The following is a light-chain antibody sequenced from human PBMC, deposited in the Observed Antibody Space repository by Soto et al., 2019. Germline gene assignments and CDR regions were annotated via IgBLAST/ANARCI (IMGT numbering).Light chain of an antibody. CDR3: QHDSGTSPIT. Sequence: VYTKSPGTLSLSPGERATVSCRSSQSVSIRLAWYQHKSGQAPRLLISGASSRATGIPDRFSGSGSGTDFTLTISRLEPEDFALYYCQHDSGTSPITFGQGTRLEFK. CDR1: QSVSIR. CDR2: GAS. V-gene: IGKV3-20*01. J-gene: IGKJ5*01.